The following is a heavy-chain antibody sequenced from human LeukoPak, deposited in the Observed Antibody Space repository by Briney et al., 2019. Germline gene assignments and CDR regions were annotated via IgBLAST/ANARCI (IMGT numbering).Heavy chain of an antibody. D-gene: IGHD3-10*01. CDR3: ARELLWFGELSHYYGMDV. J-gene: IGHJ6*02. CDR2: MNPNSGNT. CDR1: GYTFTSYD. Sequence: ASVKVSCKDSGYTFTSYDINWVRQATGQGVEWMGWMNPNSGNTGYAQKFQGRVTMIRNTAISTAYMELRSVRSVETAVYYCARELLWFGELSHYYGMDVWGQGTTVTVSS. V-gene: IGHV1-8*01.